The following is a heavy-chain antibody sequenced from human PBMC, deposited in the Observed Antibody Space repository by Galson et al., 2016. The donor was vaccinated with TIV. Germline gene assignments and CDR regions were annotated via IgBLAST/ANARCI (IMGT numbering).Heavy chain of an antibody. CDR3: ARDWDDYGAHSALDD. CDR2: IKQDGTDQ. D-gene: IGHD4-17*01. CDR1: GFTFSTYW. J-gene: IGHJ4*02. Sequence: SLRLSCAASGFTFSTYWMSWVRQAPGEGLQWVANIKQDGTDQNYVASVKGRFSISRDNAKNSLFLQMNTLRPEDTAVYYCARDWDDYGAHSALDDWSQGTLVTVSS. V-gene: IGHV3-7*01.